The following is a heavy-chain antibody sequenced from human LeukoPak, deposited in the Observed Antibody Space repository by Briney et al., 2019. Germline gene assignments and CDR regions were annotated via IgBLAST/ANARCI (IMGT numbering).Heavy chain of an antibody. V-gene: IGHV3-64D*06. J-gene: IGHJ4*02. D-gene: IGHD3-22*01. CDR1: GFTFSSYA. CDR3: VRSRGAFHDY. CDR2: ISSNGGST. Sequence: GGSLRLSCSASGFTFSSYAMHWVRQAPGKGLEYVSTISSNGGSTYYADSVKGRFTISRDNSKNTLYLQMSSLRAEDTAVYYCVRSRGAFHDYWGQGTLVTVSS.